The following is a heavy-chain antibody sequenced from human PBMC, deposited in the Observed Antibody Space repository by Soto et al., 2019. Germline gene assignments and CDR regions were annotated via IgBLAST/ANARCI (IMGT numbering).Heavy chain of an antibody. CDR1: GFSFSIYV. CDR2: VGGSSGST. J-gene: IGHJ2*01. Sequence: DVQVLESGGDLVQPGGSLRLSCTASGFSFSIYVMTWVRQAPGKGLEWVSAVGGSSGSTYYADSVKGRFTISRDNAKNSLDLQMSSLRVEDTSTYYCVKKSCSHTRGYTGWFFDLWGRGTLVTVSS. V-gene: IGHV3-23*01. D-gene: IGHD3-16*02. CDR3: VKKSCSHTRGYTGWFFDL.